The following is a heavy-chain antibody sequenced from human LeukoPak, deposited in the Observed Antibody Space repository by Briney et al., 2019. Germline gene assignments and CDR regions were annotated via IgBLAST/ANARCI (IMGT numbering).Heavy chain of an antibody. CDR2: MNPNSGNT. J-gene: IGHJ4*02. D-gene: IGHD4-17*01. Sequence: ASVKVSCKASGYTFTSYDINWVRQATGQGLEWMGWMNPNSGNTGYAQKFQGRVTMTRDTSRSTVYMDLSSLRSEDTAVYYCARASYGDSPYYFDYWGQGTLVTVSS. V-gene: IGHV1-8*01. CDR3: ARASYGDSPYYFDY. CDR1: GYTFTSYD.